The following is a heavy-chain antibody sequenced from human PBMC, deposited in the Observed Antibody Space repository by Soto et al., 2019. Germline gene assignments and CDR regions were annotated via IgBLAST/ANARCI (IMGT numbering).Heavy chain of an antibody. J-gene: IGHJ4*02. CDR2: IYHSGST. D-gene: IGHD3-16*02. CDR1: GGSISSGGYS. V-gene: IGHV4-30-2*01. CDR3: ARDHPYSDNWAFDY. Sequence: SETLSLTCAVSGGSISSGGYSWSWIRQPPGKGLEWIGYIYHSGSTYYNPSLKSRVTISIDKSKNQFSLKLYSVTAAETAVYYCARDHPYSDNWAFDYWGQGALVTVSS.